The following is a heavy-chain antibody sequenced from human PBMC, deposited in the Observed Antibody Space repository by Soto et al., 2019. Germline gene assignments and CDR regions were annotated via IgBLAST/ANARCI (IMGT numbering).Heavy chain of an antibody. Sequence: GGSLRLSCAASGFTFSSFEMNWVRQAPGRGLEWVSYISSSGTTIYFADSVKGRFTISRDNAKNSLYLQMNSLRVEDTAVYYCARVYSSSSGRVCDYWGQGTLVTVSS. CDR2: ISSSGTTI. J-gene: IGHJ4*02. D-gene: IGHD6-6*01. CDR3: ARVYSSSSGRVCDY. CDR1: GFTFSSFE. V-gene: IGHV3-48*03.